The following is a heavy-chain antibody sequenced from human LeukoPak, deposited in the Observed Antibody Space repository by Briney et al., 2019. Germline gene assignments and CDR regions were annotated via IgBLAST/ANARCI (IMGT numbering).Heavy chain of an antibody. D-gene: IGHD2-2*01. CDR1: GYTFTSYA. J-gene: IGHJ6*03. CDR3: ARLVVPAAEYYYYYYMDV. V-gene: IGHV7-4-1*02. CDR2: INTNTGNP. Sequence: ASVKVSCKASGYTFTSYAMNWVRQAPGQGLEWMGWINTNTGNPTYAQGFTERFVFSLDTSVSTAYPQISSLKAEDTAVYYCARLVVPAAEYYYYYYMDVWGKGTTVTVSS.